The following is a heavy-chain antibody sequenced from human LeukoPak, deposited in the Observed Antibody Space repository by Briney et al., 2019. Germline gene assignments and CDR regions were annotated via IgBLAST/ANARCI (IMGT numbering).Heavy chain of an antibody. V-gene: IGHV1-2*02. CDR1: GYTFTGYY. CDR2: INPNSGGT. D-gene: IGHD3-22*01. CDR3: ASPYYDSSGYYE. Sequence: ASVKVSCKASGYTFTGYYMHWVRQAPGQGLEWMGCINPNSGGTNYAQKFQGRVTMTRDTSISTAYMELSRLRSDDTAVYYCASPYYDSSGYYEWGQGTLVTVSS. J-gene: IGHJ4*02.